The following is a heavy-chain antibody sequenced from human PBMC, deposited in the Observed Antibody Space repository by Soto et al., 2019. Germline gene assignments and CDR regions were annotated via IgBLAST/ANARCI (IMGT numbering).Heavy chain of an antibody. J-gene: IGHJ3*01. V-gene: IGHV1-69*01. D-gene: IGHD3-16*01. CDR2: IIPVFDKA. CDR3: AGVRRDWGDAFDL. CDR1: GGPFGSSA. Sequence: QVQLVQSGADVKKPGSSVKVSCKTSGGPFGSSAISWVRQAPAQGLEWMGEIIPVFDKANYAQNFQGRLTITAEEPRGTVFMQLSSRRSEDTGVYFCAGVRRDWGDAFDLWGLGTFVTVSS.